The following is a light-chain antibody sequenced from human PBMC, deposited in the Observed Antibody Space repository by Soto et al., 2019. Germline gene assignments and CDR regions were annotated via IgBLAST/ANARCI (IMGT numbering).Light chain of an antibody. Sequence: QSVLTQPPSASGTPGQRVTISCSGSSSNIGSNTVNWYQQLPGTAPKLLIYSNNQRPSGVPDRFSGSKSGTSASLAISGLQSEDEADYSCAAWDDSLYGPIFGGRTKLTVL. CDR1: SSNIGSNT. J-gene: IGLJ2*01. CDR2: SNN. CDR3: AAWDDSLYGPI. V-gene: IGLV1-44*01.